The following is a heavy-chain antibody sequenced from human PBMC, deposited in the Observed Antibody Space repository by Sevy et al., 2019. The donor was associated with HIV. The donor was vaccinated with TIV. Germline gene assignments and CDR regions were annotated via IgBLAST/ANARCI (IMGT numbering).Heavy chain of an antibody. J-gene: IGHJ6*02. CDR3: ARDHGYSNGWFPYYYYYGMDV. V-gene: IGHV4-31*03. Sequence: SETLSLTCTVSGGSISSGGYYWSWIRQHPGKGLEWIGYIYYSGSTYYNPSLKSRVTISVDTSKNQFSLKLSSVTAADTAVYYCARDHGYSNGWFPYYYYYGMDVWGPGTTVTVSS. CDR2: IYYSGST. D-gene: IGHD6-19*01. CDR1: GGSISSGGYY.